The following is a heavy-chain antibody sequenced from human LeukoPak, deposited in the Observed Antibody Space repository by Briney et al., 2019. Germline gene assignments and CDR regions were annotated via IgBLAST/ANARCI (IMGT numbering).Heavy chain of an antibody. J-gene: IGHJ3*02. CDR1: GYTFTSYG. Sequence: ASVKVSCKASGYTFTSYGISRVRQAPGQGLEWMGWISAYNGNTNYAQKLQGRVTMTTDTSTSTAYMELRSLRSDDTAVYYCARDLRDYYDSSGYYYEGGAFDIWGQGTMVTVSS. V-gene: IGHV1-18*01. CDR2: ISAYNGNT. CDR3: ARDLRDYYDSSGYYYEGGAFDI. D-gene: IGHD3-22*01.